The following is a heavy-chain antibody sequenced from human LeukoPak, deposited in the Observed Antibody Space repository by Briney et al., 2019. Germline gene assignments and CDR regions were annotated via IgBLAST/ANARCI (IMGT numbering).Heavy chain of an antibody. V-gene: IGHV3-7*01. Sequence: GGSLRLSCAASGFNFIDYSMNWVRQAPGKGLEWVANVNQDGTLKNYVDSLRDRFTISRDNAKDSLYLQMNNLRAEDTAVYYCARNSYYRFDFWGQGTLVAVSS. D-gene: IGHD3-10*01. CDR2: VNQDGTLK. J-gene: IGHJ4*02. CDR3: ARNSYYRFDF. CDR1: GFNFIDYS.